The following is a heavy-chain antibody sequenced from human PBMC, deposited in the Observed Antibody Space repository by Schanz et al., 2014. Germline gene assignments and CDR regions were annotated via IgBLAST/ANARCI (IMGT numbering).Heavy chain of an antibody. CDR2: IYSGIGA. J-gene: IGHJ4*02. CDR1: EFTFSSYK. V-gene: IGHV3-66*02. CDR3: ARDRRYWSGGSCLSFDY. D-gene: IGHD2-15*01. Sequence: VQLVESGGGLVKPGGSLRLSCEASEFTFSSYKMNWVRQAPGKGLEWVSVIYSGIGAYYADSVKGRFTISRDNSKNTLYLQMNTLRAEDTAVYYCARDRRYWSGGSCLSFDYWGQGTLVTVSS.